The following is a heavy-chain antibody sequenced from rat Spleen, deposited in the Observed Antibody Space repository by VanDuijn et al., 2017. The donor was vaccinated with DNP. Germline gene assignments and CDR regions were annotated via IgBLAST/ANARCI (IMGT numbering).Heavy chain of an antibody. CDR2: INTGSGGT. CDR3: ARRLPGYNPYNWFGY. D-gene: IGHD1-4*01. J-gene: IGHJ3*01. V-gene: IGHV1-43*01. Sequence: QVQLQQSGAELPKHGSSVKISCKASGNTFSSDYISGIKQKTGQGLEYIGDINTGSGGTNYNEKFKGKATLTIDKSSSTAFMQVSSLTPDDSAVYYCARRLPGYNPYNWFGYWGQGTLVTVSS. CDR1: GNTFSSDY.